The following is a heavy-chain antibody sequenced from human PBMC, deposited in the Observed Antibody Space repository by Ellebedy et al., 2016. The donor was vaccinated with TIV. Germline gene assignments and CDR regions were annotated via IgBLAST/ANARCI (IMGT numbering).Heavy chain of an antibody. CDR1: GFTFSSYG. Sequence: GESLKISCAASGFTFSSYGMHWVRQAPGKGLEWVAVISYDGSNKYYADSVKGRFTISRDNSKSTLYLQMNSLRAEDTAVYYCAKGGGSNEDYNGSLFDYWGQGTLVTVSS. CDR3: AKGGGSNEDYNGSLFDY. V-gene: IGHV3-30*18. D-gene: IGHD1-26*01. J-gene: IGHJ4*02. CDR2: ISYDGSNK.